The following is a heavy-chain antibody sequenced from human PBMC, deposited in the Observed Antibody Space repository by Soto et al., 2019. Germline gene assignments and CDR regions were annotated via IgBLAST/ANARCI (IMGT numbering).Heavy chain of an antibody. CDR2: IYWDGDV. Sequence: SGPTLVNPTQTLTLTCTFSGLSLTAKGVGVAWFRQPPGKALEWLALIYWDGDVRSSPSLRSRITITKDTYKDQAFLTVTNLDPVDTGTYYRAHRLVSNGAWFDTWGQGMLVTV. J-gene: IGHJ5*02. CDR1: GLSLTAKGVG. V-gene: IGHV2-5*02. D-gene: IGHD2-21*01. CDR3: AHRLVSNGAWFDT.